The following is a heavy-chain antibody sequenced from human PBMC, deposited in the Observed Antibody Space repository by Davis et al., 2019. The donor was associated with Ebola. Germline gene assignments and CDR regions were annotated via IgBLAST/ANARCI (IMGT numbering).Heavy chain of an antibody. CDR2: INPSGGST. J-gene: IGHJ3*02. D-gene: IGHD3-22*01. CDR1: GYTFTSYY. Sequence: ASVKVSCKASGYTFTSYYMHWVRQAPGQGLEWMGIINPSGGSTSYAQKFQGRVTMTRDTSTSTVYMELSSLRSEDTAVYYCASQYYYDSSGYPDAFDIWGQGTMVTVSS. CDR3: ASQYYYDSSGYPDAFDI. V-gene: IGHV1-46*01.